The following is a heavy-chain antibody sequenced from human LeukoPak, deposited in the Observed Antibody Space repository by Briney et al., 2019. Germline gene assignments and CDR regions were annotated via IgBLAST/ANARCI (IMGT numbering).Heavy chain of an antibody. D-gene: IGHD6-19*01. CDR3: ARHGYSSGWYGRFDP. CDR1: GYTFTSYW. J-gene: IGHJ5*02. CDR2: IYPGDSDT. Sequence: GESLKISCKGSGYTFTSYWIGWVRQMPGKGLEWMGIIYPGDSDTRYSPSFQGQVTISADKSISTAYLQWSSLKASDTAMYYCARHGYSSGWYGRFDPWGQGTLVTVSS. V-gene: IGHV5-51*01.